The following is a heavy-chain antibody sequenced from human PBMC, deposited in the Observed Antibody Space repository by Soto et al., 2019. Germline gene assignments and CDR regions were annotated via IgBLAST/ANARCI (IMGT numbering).Heavy chain of an antibody. CDR3: ARGPNCSGGSCYGNWFDP. J-gene: IGHJ5*02. CDR2: INHSGST. Sequence: PSETLSLTCAVYGGSFSGYYWSWIRQPPGKGLEWIGEINHSGSTNYNPSLKSRVTISVDTSKNQFSLKLSSVTAADTAVYYCARGPNCSGGSCYGNWFDPWGQGTLVTVSS. CDR1: GGSFSGYY. D-gene: IGHD2-15*01. V-gene: IGHV4-34*01.